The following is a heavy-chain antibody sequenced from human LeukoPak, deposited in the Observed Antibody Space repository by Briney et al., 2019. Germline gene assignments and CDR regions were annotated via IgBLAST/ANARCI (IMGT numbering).Heavy chain of an antibody. Sequence: GGSLRLSCAASGFTFSSYWMHWVRQAPGKGLLWVSRINTDGSSTTYADSVKGRFTISRDNAKNTLYLQMNSLRAEDTAIYYCAKLSPTTLYDSRGWFDPWGQGTLVTVSS. CDR1: GFTFSSYW. CDR3: AKLSPTTLYDSRGWFDP. CDR2: INTDGSST. V-gene: IGHV3-74*01. D-gene: IGHD3-3*01. J-gene: IGHJ5*02.